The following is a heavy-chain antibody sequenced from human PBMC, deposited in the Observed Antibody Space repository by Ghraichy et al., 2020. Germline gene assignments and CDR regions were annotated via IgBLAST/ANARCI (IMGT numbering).Heavy chain of an antibody. CDR2: ISGGGEST. V-gene: IGHV3-23*01. CDR3: VKGQYSGNYSPLDY. D-gene: IGHD1-26*01. CDR1: GFTFSNYA. Sequence: LSLTCAASGFTFSNYAMTWVRQAPGKGLDCVSSISGGGESTYYADSVKGRFTISRDNSKDTLHLRMNGLRAEDTAVYYCVKGQYSGNYSPLDYWGQGTLVTVSS. J-gene: IGHJ4*02.